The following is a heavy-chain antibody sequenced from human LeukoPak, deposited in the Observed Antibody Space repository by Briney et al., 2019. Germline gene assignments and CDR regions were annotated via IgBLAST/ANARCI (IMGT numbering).Heavy chain of an antibody. Sequence: PSETLSLTCAVSGYSISSGYYWGWIRQPPGKGLEWIGSIYHSGSTYYNPSLKSRVTISVDTSKNQFSLRLSSVTAADTAVYYCARDVTPVTLWGQGTLVTVSS. J-gene: IGHJ4*02. CDR1: GYSISSGYY. D-gene: IGHD3-16*01. CDR3: ARDVTPVTL. V-gene: IGHV4-38-2*02. CDR2: IYHSGST.